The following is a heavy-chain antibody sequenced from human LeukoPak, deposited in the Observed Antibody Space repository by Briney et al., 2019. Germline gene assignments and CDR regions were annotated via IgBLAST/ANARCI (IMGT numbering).Heavy chain of an antibody. CDR1: GFTFSNFA. CDR3: ANRNYYAKSDYYSYYFDY. D-gene: IGHD3-22*01. Sequence: GGSLRLSCAASGFTFSNFATSWVRQAPGKGLECVSLISANGGATYYADSVKGRFTISRDNSKNTLYLQMNSLRAEDTAVYYCANRNYYAKSDYYSYYFDYWGQGTLVTVSS. CDR2: ISANGGAT. J-gene: IGHJ4*02. V-gene: IGHV3-23*01.